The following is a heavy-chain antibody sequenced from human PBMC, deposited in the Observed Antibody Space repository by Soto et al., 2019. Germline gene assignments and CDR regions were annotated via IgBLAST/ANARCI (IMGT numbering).Heavy chain of an antibody. D-gene: IGHD1-1*01. J-gene: IGHJ3*02. CDR2: IYPGDSDT. V-gene: IGHV5-51*03. Sequence: EVQLVQSGAEVKKPGESLKISCEASGYSFSNYWIAWVRQMPGKGLEWMGVIYPGDSDTRYSPSFQGQVTISADKSISTAYLQWSSLKASDTATYYCARDRPGTPMCCTFDIWGQGTTVTVSS. CDR3: ARDRPGTPMCCTFDI. CDR1: GYSFSNYW.